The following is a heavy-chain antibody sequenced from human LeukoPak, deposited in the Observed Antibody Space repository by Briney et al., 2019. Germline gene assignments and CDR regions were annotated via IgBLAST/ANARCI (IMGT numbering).Heavy chain of an antibody. CDR3: ARWVWYRDCLDY. J-gene: IGHJ4*02. CDR1: GFTFSSYE. CDR2: ISSSGSTI. Sequence: GGSLRLSCAASGFTFSSYEMNWVRQAPGKGLEWVSYISSSGSTIYYADSVKGRFTISRDNAKNSLYLQMNSLRAEDTAVYYCARWVWYRDCLDYWGQGTLVTVSS. D-gene: IGHD2-21*01. V-gene: IGHV3-48*03.